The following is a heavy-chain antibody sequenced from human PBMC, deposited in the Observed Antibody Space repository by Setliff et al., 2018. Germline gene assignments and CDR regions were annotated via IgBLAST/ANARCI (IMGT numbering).Heavy chain of an antibody. Sequence: SETLSLTCTVSGYSISSGYIWGWIRQPPGKGLEWVGNIGRTGSINYNPSLKSRLTISRDTSKNQVSLKLNSVTATDTAVYYCARDLGHGGDSGYWGQGILVTVSS. D-gene: IGHD2-21*02. J-gene: IGHJ4*02. V-gene: IGHV4-38-2*02. CDR2: IGRTGSI. CDR3: ARDLGHGGDSGY. CDR1: GYSISSGYI.